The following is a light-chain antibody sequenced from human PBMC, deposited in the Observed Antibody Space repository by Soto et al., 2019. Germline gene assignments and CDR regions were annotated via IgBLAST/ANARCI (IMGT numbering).Light chain of an antibody. CDR3: QQYGSSPGT. V-gene: IGKV3-20*01. CDR2: GAS. CDR1: QSVNLNY. J-gene: IGKJ1*01. Sequence: EIVLTQSPGTLXLSPXEXXTLSCRASQSVNLNYLAWYQQKPGQAPRLLINGASSRATGIPDRFSGSGSGTDFTLTISRLEPEDFALYYCQQYGSSPGTFGQGTKVEIK.